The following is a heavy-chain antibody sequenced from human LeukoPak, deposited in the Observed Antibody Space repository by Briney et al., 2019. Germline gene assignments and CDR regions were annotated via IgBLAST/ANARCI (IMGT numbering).Heavy chain of an antibody. D-gene: IGHD3-16*02. V-gene: IGHV3-30*02. CDR2: IRYDGSYK. Sequence: GGSLRLSCAASGFTFNSYGMYWVRQAPGKGLEWVAFIRYDGSYKYYANSVEGRFTISRDNSKNFLSLQMNGLRGEDTAVYFCAKDRAMITFGGIVVSDWGQGTPVTVSA. CDR1: GFTFNSYG. J-gene: IGHJ4*02. CDR3: AKDRAMITFGGIVVSD.